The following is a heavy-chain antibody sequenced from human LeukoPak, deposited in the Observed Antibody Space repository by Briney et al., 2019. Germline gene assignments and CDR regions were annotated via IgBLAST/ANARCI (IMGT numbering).Heavy chain of an antibody. CDR3: ARQDGSGNYYSFYGLDV. D-gene: IGHD3-10*01. Sequence: SETLSLTCSVSGGSFSSYYWSWIRQPPGRGLEWIGHIYNSGTTNYNPSLESRATISVDTSKSQFSLRLSSVTTADTAVYYCARQDGSGNYYSFYGLDVWGQGTTVTVSS. CDR2: IYNSGTT. CDR1: GGSFSSYY. V-gene: IGHV4-59*01. J-gene: IGHJ6*02.